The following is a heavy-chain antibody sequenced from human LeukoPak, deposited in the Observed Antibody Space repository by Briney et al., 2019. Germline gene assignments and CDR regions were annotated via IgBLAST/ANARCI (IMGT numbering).Heavy chain of an antibody. CDR2: IYYSGST. Sequence: PSETLSLTCTVSGGSISSYYWSWLRQPPGKGLEWIGYIYYSGSTNYNPSLKSRVTISVDTSKNQFSLRLSSVTAADTAVYYCARQTRITMVRGVIIESTTFDYWGQGTLVTVSS. V-gene: IGHV4-59*08. CDR1: GGSISSYY. J-gene: IGHJ4*02. D-gene: IGHD3-10*01. CDR3: ARQTRITMVRGVIIESTTFDY.